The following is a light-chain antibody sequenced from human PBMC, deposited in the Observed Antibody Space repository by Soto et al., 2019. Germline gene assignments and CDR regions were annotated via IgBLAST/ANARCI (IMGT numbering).Light chain of an antibody. Sequence: EIVLTQFPATLSLSPGERATLSCRASQSVRSFLAWYQQKPGQAPRLLIYDISNRATGIPARFIGGGSGTDFTLTISSLEPEDSAVYYCWQRNAWPRNTFGQGTKLEIK. CDR1: QSVRSF. J-gene: IGKJ2*01. CDR3: WQRNAWPRNT. CDR2: DIS. V-gene: IGKV3-11*01.